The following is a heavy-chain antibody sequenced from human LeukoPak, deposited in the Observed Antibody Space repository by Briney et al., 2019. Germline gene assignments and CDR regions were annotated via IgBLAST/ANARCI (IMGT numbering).Heavy chain of an antibody. CDR2: IYHSGST. Sequence: PSGTLSLTCAVSGGSISSSNWWSWVRQPPGKGLEWIGEIYHSGSTNYNPSLKSRVTISVDTSKNQFSLKLSSVTAADTAVYYCARSTGYSYGSSYYYYGMDVWGQGTTVTVSS. J-gene: IGHJ6*02. D-gene: IGHD5-18*01. CDR1: GGSISSSNW. CDR3: ARSTGYSYGSSYYYYGMDV. V-gene: IGHV4-4*02.